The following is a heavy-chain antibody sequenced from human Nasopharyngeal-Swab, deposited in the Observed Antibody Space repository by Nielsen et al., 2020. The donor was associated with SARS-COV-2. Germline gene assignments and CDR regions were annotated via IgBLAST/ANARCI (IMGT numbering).Heavy chain of an antibody. D-gene: IGHD5-18*01. V-gene: IGHV1-69*13. CDR1: GGTFSSYA. Sequence: SVKVSCKASGGTFSSYAISWVRQAPGQGLEWMGWIIPSIGTANYAQKFQGRVTITADESTSTAYMEMSSVRSEDTAVYYCARDGARGYSYGYGGGDYYYYYYMDVWGKGTTVTVSS. CDR3: ARDGARGYSYGYGGGDYYYYYYMDV. J-gene: IGHJ6*03. CDR2: IIPSIGTA.